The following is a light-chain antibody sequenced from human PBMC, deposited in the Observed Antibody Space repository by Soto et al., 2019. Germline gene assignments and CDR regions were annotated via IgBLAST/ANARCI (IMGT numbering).Light chain of an antibody. CDR2: DNN. CDR3: GTWDSSLNGVV. V-gene: IGLV1-51*01. CDR1: SSNIENNY. Sequence: QSVLTQPPSVSAAPGQKVTISCSGSSSNIENNYVSWYQQLPGTAPKLLIYDNNKRPSEIPDRFSGSKSGTSATLGITGLQTGDEADYHCGTWDSSLNGVVSGGGTKVTVL. J-gene: IGLJ2*01.